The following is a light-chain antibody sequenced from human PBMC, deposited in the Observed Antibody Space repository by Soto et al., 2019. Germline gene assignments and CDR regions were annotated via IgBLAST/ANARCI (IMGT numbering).Light chain of an antibody. CDR1: SRDVGGSNY. CDR3: SSYTSSNTLEV. Sequence: QSALIQPASVSGSPGQSITISCTVTSRDVGGSNYVSWYQHHPHRAPKLLIYEVSYRPSGVSSRFSGSKSGNTASLTISGLQAEDEADYYCSSYTSSNTLEVFGVGTKVNVL. V-gene: IGLV2-14*01. J-gene: IGLJ1*01. CDR2: EVS.